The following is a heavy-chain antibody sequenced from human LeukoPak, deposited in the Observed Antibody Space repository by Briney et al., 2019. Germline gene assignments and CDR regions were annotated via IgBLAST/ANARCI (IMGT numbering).Heavy chain of an antibody. J-gene: IGHJ4*02. CDR1: GGSFSGYY. V-gene: IGHV4-34*01. D-gene: IGHD6-19*01. Sequence: SETLSLTCAVYGGSFSGYYWSWIRQPPGKGLEWIGEINHSGSTNYNPSLKSRVTISVDTSKNQFSLKLSSVTAADTAVYYCARGAVAGSRYWGQGTLVTVSS. CDR3: ARGAVAGSRY. CDR2: INHSGST.